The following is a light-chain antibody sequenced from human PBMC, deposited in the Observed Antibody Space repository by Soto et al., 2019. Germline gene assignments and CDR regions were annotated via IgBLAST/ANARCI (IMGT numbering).Light chain of an antibody. CDR3: QQRSNWPPRT. CDR1: QSVSTY. J-gene: IGKJ2*01. Sequence: DIVLTQSPATLSLSPGERATLSCRASQSVSTYLAWYQQKPGQAPRLLIYDASNRATGIPGRFSGSGSGTDITLTISSLEPEDFAVYYCQQRSNWPPRTFGQGTKLEIK. CDR2: DAS. V-gene: IGKV3-11*01.